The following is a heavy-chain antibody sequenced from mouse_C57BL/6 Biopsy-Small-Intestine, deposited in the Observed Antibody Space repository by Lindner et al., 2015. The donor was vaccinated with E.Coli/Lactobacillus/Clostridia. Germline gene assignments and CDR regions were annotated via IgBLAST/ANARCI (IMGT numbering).Heavy chain of an antibody. CDR3: ARWYYGSSYYFDY. Sequence: VQLQESGAELARPGASVKLSCKASGYTFTSYGISWVKQRTGQGLEWIGEIYPRSGNTYYNEKFKGKATLTADKSSSTAYMELRSLTSEDSAVYFCARWYYGSSYYFDYWGQGTTLTVSS. CDR2: IYPRSGNT. D-gene: IGHD1-1*01. CDR1: GYTFTSYG. V-gene: IGHV1-81*01. J-gene: IGHJ2*01.